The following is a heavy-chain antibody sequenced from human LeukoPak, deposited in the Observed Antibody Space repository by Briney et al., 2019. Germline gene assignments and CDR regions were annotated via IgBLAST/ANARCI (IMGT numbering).Heavy chain of an antibody. Sequence: SETLSLTCAVYGGSFSGYYWSWIRQPPGHGLEWIGEINHSGSTNYNPSLKSRVTISVDTSKNQFSLKLSSVTAADTAVYYCAGYYDFWSGYLDYWGQGTLVTVSS. D-gene: IGHD3-3*01. J-gene: IGHJ4*02. CDR3: AGYYDFWSGYLDY. CDR2: INHSGST. V-gene: IGHV4-34*01. CDR1: GGSFSGYY.